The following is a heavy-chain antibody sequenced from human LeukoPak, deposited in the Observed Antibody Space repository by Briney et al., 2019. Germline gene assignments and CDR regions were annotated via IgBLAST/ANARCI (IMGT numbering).Heavy chain of an antibody. CDR1: GFTFSNAW. D-gene: IGHD1-26*01. CDR3: TTDGVGATTADYFDY. J-gene: IGHJ4*02. CDR2: IKSKTDGGTT. V-gene: IGHV3-15*01. Sequence: GGSLRLSCAASGFTFSNAWMSWVRQAPGKGLEWVGRIKSKTDGGTTDYAAPVKGRFTISRDDSKNTLYLQMNSLKTEDTAVYYCTTDGVGATTADYFDYWGQGTLVTVSS.